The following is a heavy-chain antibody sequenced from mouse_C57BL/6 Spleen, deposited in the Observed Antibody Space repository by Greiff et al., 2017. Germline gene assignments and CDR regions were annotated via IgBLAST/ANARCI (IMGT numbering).Heavy chain of an antibody. CDR2: ISDGGSYT. V-gene: IGHV5-4*01. CDR1: GFTCSSYA. D-gene: IGHD3-3*01. CDR3: ARDGGRGFAY. J-gene: IGHJ3*01. Sequence: EVKLQESGGGLVKPGGSLKLSCAASGFTCSSYAMSWVRQTPEKRLEWVATISDGGSYTYYPDNVKGRFTISRDNAKNTLYLQMSHLKSEDTAMYYCARDGGRGFAYWGQGTLVTVSA.